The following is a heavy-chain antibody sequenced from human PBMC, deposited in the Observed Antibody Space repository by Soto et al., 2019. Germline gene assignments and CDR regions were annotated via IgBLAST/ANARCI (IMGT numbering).Heavy chain of an antibody. J-gene: IGHJ6*03. CDR2: ISSSSSYT. CDR3: ARDTTPPLYSSSWYYYYYMDV. D-gene: IGHD6-13*01. V-gene: IGHV3-11*06. Sequence: GGSLRLSCAASGFTFSDYYMSWIRQAPGKGLEWVSYISSSSSYTNYADSVKGRFTISRDNAKNSLYLQMNSLRAEDTAVYYCARDTTPPLYSSSWYYYYYMDVWGKGTTVTVSS. CDR1: GFTFSDYY.